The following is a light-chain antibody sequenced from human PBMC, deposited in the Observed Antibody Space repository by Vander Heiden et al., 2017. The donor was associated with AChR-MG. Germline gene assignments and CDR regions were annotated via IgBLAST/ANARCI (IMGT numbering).Light chain of an antibody. CDR3: QVCDSRSVRVV. J-gene: IGLJ2*01. CDR1: NIGSES. V-gene: IGLV3-21*02. CDR2: DGC. Sequence: SYGLTPPPSVSLAPAPTARISCGGNNIGSESCPWYPQKPGQAPVLVVYDGCFRPSGIPERFSGANSGQTATLTISRVEAGDEADYYCQVCDSRSVRVVFGGGTKLTVL.